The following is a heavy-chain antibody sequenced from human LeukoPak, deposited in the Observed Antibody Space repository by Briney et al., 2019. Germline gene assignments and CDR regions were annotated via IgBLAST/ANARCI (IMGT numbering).Heavy chain of an antibody. Sequence: ASVKVSCKASGYTFTSYGISWVRQAPGQGPEWMGWISAYNGNTNYAQKLQGRVTMTTDTSTSIAYMELRSPRSDDTAVYYCARELRGVYGSSWYPDSFDYWGQGTLVTVSS. CDR3: ARELRGVYGSSWYPDSFDY. V-gene: IGHV1-18*01. J-gene: IGHJ4*02. CDR1: GYTFTSYG. CDR2: ISAYNGNT. D-gene: IGHD6-13*01.